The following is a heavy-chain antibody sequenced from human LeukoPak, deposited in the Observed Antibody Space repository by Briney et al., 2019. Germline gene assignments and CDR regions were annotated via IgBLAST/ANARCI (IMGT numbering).Heavy chain of an antibody. J-gene: IGHJ4*02. CDR3: ARHDSSGWSGYYFDY. Sequence: SETLSLTCTVSGGSISSSSYYWGWIRQPPGKGLEWIGSIYYSGSTYYNPSLKSRVTIYVDTSKNQFSLKLSSVTAADTAVYYCARHDSSGWSGYYFDYWGQGTLVTVSS. CDR2: IYYSGST. D-gene: IGHD6-19*01. V-gene: IGHV4-39*01. CDR1: GGSISSSSYY.